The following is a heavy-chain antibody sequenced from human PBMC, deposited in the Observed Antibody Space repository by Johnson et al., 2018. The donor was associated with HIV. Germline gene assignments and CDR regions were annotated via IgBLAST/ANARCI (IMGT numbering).Heavy chain of an antibody. CDR1: GFTFSGYW. J-gene: IGHJ3*01. Sequence: VQLVESGGGLVQPGGSLRLSCAASGFTFSGYWMSWVRQAPGKGLEWVANIKQDGSQKYYVDSVKGRFIISRDNAKNSVYLQMNSLRAEDTAVYYGARGSRYTYDNDDAYLLHAFDFWGQGTMVTVSS. V-gene: IGHV3-7*02. D-gene: IGHD3-22*01. CDR2: IKQDGSQK. CDR3: ARGSRYTYDNDDAYLLHAFDF.